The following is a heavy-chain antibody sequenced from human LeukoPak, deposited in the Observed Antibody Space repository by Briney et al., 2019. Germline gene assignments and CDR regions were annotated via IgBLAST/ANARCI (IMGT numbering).Heavy chain of an antibody. CDR2: IYYSGST. V-gene: IGHV4-59*12. CDR3: AREGEVGDAFDI. D-gene: IGHD1-26*01. CDR1: GGSISSYY. Sequence: SETLSLTCTVSGGSISSYYWSWIRQPPGKGLEWIGYIYYSGSTNYNPSLKSRVTISVDTSKNQFSLKLSSVTAADTAVYYCAREGEVGDAFDIWGQGTMVTVSS. J-gene: IGHJ3*02.